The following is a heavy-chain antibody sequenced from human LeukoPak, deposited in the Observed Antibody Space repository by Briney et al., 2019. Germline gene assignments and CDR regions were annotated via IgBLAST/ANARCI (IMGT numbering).Heavy chain of an antibody. Sequence: PSETLSLTCTVSGGSISSYYWSWIRQPAGKGLEWIGRIYTSGSTNYNPSLKSRVTMSVDTSKNQFSLKLSSVTAADTAVYYCARQGDYDFWSGYPNWFDPWGQGTLVTVSS. J-gene: IGHJ5*02. CDR3: ARQGDYDFWSGYPNWFDP. V-gene: IGHV4-4*07. D-gene: IGHD3-3*01. CDR2: IYTSGST. CDR1: GGSISSYY.